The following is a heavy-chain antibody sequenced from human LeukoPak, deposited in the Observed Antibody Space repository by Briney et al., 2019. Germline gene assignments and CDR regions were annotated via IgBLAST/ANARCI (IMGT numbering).Heavy chain of an antibody. CDR2: ISDSGDST. Sequence: PGGSLRLSCAASGFTFSSHAMSWVRQAPGKGLDWVSAISDSGDSTYYADSVKGRFTISRDNSKNTLYLQMSSLRAEDTAVYYCAKYAVVGTPFFDYWGQGTLVTISS. CDR3: AKYAVVGTPFFDY. CDR1: GFTFSSHA. V-gene: IGHV3-23*01. D-gene: IGHD2-15*01. J-gene: IGHJ4*02.